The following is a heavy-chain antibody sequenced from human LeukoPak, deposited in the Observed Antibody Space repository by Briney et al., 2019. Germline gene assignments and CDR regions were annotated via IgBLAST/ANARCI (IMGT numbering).Heavy chain of an antibody. V-gene: IGHV3-23*01. D-gene: IGHD6-13*01. CDR2: ISGSGGST. CDR1: GFTFSSYA. CDR3: ASAGWQQLIYYFDY. Sequence: PGGSLRLSCAASGFTFSSYAMSWVRQAPGKGLEWVSAISGSGGSTYYADSVKGRFTISRDNSKNTLYLQMNSLRAEDTAVYYCASAGWQQLIYYFDYWGQGTLVTVSS. J-gene: IGHJ4*02.